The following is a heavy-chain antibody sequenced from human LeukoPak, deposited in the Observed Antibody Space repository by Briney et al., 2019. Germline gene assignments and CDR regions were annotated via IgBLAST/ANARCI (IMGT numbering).Heavy chain of an antibody. CDR1: GFSFSDKW. CDR3: AKHPLGYYYGSGSIIDY. D-gene: IGHD3-10*01. Sequence: GGSLRLSCAACGFSFSDKWMHWVRQVPGKGLMWVARINPDGSVTSCADSVKGRFTISRDNSKNTLYLQMNSLRAEDTAVYYCAKHPLGYYYGSGSIIDYWGQGTLVTVSS. V-gene: IGHV3-74*01. CDR2: INPDGSVT. J-gene: IGHJ4*02.